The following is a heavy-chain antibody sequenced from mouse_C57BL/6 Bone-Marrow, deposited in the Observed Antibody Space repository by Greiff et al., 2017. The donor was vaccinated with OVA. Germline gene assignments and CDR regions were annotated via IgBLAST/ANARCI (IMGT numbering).Heavy chain of an antibody. D-gene: IGHD2-1*01. CDR3: ASALYYGNYEGFAD. J-gene: IGHJ3*01. V-gene: IGHV1-56*01. Sequence: QVQLQQSGPELVRPGASVKISCKAPGYTFTSHWMQWVRQRPGQGLEWIGEIFPGSGSTYYNEKFKGKATLTVDTSSSTAYMQLSSLTSEDSAVYCGASALYYGNYEGFADWGQGTLVTVAA. CDR2: IFPGSGST. CDR1: GYTFTSHW.